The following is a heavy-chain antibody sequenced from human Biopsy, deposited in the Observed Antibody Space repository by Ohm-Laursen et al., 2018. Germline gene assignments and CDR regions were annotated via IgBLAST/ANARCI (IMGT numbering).Heavy chain of an antibody. D-gene: IGHD3-9*01. CDR1: GFTFSYYG. J-gene: IGHJ4*02. V-gene: IGHV3-30*03. CDR3: LREAATGYYRTADF. Sequence: SLRLSCAASGFTFSYYGMHWVRQAPGKGLEWVAHFSYDGINKHYADSVKGRFTISRDNSKNTLSLQMNSLRVEDTAMYYCLREAATGYYRTADFWGQGTLVTVSS. CDR2: FSYDGINK.